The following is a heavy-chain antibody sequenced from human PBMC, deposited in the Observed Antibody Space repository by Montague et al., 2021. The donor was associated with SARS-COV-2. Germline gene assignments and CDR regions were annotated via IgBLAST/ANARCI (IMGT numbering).Heavy chain of an antibody. CDR1: GYSISSGYY. J-gene: IGHJ5*02. Sequence: SETLSLTCTVSGYSISSGYYWAWIWPPPGNGLEWIGSIYHSGSTYYNPSLKSRATISVDTSKNQFSLKLSSVTAADTAVYYCARERRYCSGGSCYSGWFDPWGQGTLVTVSS. V-gene: IGHV4-38-2*02. CDR2: IYHSGST. CDR3: ARERRYCSGGSCYSGWFDP. D-gene: IGHD2-15*01.